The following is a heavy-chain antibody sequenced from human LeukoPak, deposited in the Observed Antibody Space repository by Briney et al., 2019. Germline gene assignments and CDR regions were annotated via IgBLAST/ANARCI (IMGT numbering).Heavy chain of an antibody. J-gene: IGHJ6*03. Sequence: GGSLRLSCAASGFTFSSYEMNWVRQAPGKGLEWVSYISSNGSTIYYADSVKGRFTISRDNAKNSLYLQMNSLRAEDTAVYYCARVYGSGSYSGDYYYMDVWGKGTTVTISS. CDR2: ISSNGSTI. CDR1: GFTFSSYE. V-gene: IGHV3-48*03. D-gene: IGHD3-10*01. CDR3: ARVYGSGSYSGDYYYMDV.